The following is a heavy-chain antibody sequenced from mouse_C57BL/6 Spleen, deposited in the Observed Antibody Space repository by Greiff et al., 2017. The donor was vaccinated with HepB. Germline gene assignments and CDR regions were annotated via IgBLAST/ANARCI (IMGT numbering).Heavy chain of an antibody. J-gene: IGHJ3*01. CDR1: GYSITSGYY. Sequence: EVKLQESGPGLVKPSQSLSLTCSVTGYSITSGYYWNWIRQFPGNKLEWMGYISYDGSNNYNPSLKNRISITRDTSKNQFFLKLNSVTTEDTATYYCARERYDGYYVSFAYWGQGTLVTVSA. CDR3: ARERYDGYYVSFAY. V-gene: IGHV3-6*01. D-gene: IGHD2-3*01. CDR2: ISYDGSN.